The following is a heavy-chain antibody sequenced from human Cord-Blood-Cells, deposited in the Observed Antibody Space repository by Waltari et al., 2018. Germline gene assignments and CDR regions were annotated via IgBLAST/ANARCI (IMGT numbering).Heavy chain of an antibody. V-gene: IGHV4-30-2*01. J-gene: IGHJ4*02. CDR1: GGSISSGGYS. D-gene: IGHD3-16*01. CDR3: AREGGRAVDY. CDR2: ICDSGST. Sequence: QLQLQESGSGLVKPSQTLSLTCAVSGGSISSGGYSWSWIRQPPGKGLEWIGYICDSGSTYNDPSRNRRVTRSVDRSKNHFSLKLSSVTAADTAVYYCAREGGRAVDYWGQGTLVTVSS.